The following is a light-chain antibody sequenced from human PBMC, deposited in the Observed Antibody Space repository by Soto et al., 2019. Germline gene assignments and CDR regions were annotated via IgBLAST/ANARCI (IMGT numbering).Light chain of an antibody. CDR1: RSFASSY. CDR3: QQYGPAPPYT. J-gene: IGKJ2*01. Sequence: EIVLTQSPGTLSLSPGERATLSCRASRSFASSYFAWYQQKPGQAPRLLIYAASIRATGIPDRFSGSGSATDFTLTISRLEPEDSAVYYCQQYGPAPPYTFGRGTRLEI. V-gene: IGKV3-20*01. CDR2: AAS.